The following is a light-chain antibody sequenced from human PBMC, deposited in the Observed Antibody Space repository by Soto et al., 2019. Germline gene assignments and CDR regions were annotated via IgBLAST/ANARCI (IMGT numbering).Light chain of an antibody. Sequence: AIRMTQSPSSFSASTGDRVTITCRASQGISSYLAWYQQKPGKAPKLLIYGASTLQSGVPSRLSGSVSGTDFTHTIRCLQSEDFATYFCQQYYSYPRTFGQGNKVQIK. J-gene: IGKJ1*01. CDR1: QGISSY. CDR2: GAS. V-gene: IGKV1-8*01. CDR3: QQYYSYPRT.